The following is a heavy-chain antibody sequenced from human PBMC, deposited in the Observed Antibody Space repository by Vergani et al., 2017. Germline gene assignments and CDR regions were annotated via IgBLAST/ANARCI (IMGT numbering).Heavy chain of an antibody. D-gene: IGHD6-13*01. V-gene: IGHV4-59*01. Sequence: QVQLQESGPGLVKPSETLSLTCTVSGGSISSYYWSWIRQPPGKGLEWIGYIYYSGSTNYNPSLKSRVTISVDTSKNQFSLKLSSVTAADTAVYYCARGIAAAGRSYFDYWGRGTLVTVSS. CDR2: IYYSGST. J-gene: IGHJ4*02. CDR3: ARGIAAAGRSYFDY. CDR1: GGSISSYY.